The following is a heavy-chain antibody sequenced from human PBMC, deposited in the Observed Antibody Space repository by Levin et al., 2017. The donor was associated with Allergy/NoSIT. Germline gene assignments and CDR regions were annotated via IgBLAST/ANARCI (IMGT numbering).Heavy chain of an antibody. CDR1: GFIFSNYD. Sequence: GESLKISCAASGFIFSNYDMNWVRQAPGKGLEWVSSMGTSSRYIYYADSVRGRFTISRDNAKNSLYLQMNSLRVEDTAEYYCARDRTPLRRGPDYWGQGTLVTVSS. V-gene: IGHV3-21*01. CDR2: MGTSSRYI. J-gene: IGHJ4*02. CDR3: ARDRTPLRRGPDY.